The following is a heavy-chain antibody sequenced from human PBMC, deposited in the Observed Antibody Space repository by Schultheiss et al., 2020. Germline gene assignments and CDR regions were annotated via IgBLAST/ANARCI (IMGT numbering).Heavy chain of an antibody. CDR2: IYYSGST. V-gene: IGHV4-39*01. CDR3: STSSIAAGDWFDP. J-gene: IGHJ5*02. CDR1: GGSISSSSYY. D-gene: IGHD6-6*01. Sequence: SQPLSLTCTVSGGSISSSSYYWGWIRQPPGKGLEWIGSIYYSGSTYYNPSLKSRVTISVDTSKNQFSLKLSSVTAADTAVYYCSTSSIAAGDWFDPWGQGNLGTVSS.